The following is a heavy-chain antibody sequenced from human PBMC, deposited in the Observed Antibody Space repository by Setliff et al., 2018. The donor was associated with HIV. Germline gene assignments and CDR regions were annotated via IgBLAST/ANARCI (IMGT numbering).Heavy chain of an antibody. CDR1: GNAFNGNR. Sequence: ASVKVSCKASGNAFNGNRVHWVRQAPGQGLEWMGWINPKSGSTNYAQKFHGRVTMTRDTSISTAYMELTRLRSDDTAIYYGAKGFSRIEVVISDYWGLGTLVTSPQ. D-gene: IGHD3-22*01. CDR3: AKGFSRIEVVISDY. V-gene: IGHV1-2*02. CDR2: INPKSGST. J-gene: IGHJ4*02.